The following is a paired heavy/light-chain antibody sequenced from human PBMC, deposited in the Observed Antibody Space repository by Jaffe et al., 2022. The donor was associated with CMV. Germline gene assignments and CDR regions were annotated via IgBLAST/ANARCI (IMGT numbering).Heavy chain of an antibody. CDR2: IGSNGSPI. J-gene: IGHJ5*02. D-gene: IGHD3-22*01. CDR1: GFTFSRYE. Sequence: EVQLAESGGGLVQPGGSLRISCAASGFTFSRYEMNWVRQAPGKGLEWLSYIGSNGSPIYYADSVKGRFTISRDNAKDSLYLQMNSLRVEDTAIYYCVASLSGYLGWFGPWGQGTLVTVSS. V-gene: IGHV3-48*03. CDR3: VASLSGYLGWFGP.
Light chain of an antibody. CDR3: MQGTHWPYT. CDR2: KVS. V-gene: IGKV2-30*02. J-gene: IGKJ2*01. Sequence: VVMTQSPLSLPVTLGQPASISCRSSQSLVHSDGDSYLSWFQQRPGQSPRRLIYKVSNRDSGVPDRFSGSASGTDFTLKISRVEAEDVGVYYCMQGTHWPYTLGQGTKLEIK. CDR1: QSLVHSDGDSY.